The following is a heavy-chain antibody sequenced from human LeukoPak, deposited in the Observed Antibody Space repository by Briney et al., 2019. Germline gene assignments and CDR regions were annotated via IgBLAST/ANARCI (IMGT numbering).Heavy chain of an antibody. J-gene: IGHJ6*02. CDR3: AKDIVISGYYGMDV. CDR2: IRSSGDST. V-gene: IGHV3-23*01. Sequence: PGGSLRLSCAASGFTFSYYALSWVRQAPGKGLEWVAAIRSSGDSTYYADSVKGRFTISRDNSKNTVYLEMNSLRGEDTAAYHCAKDIVISGYYGMDVWGQGTTVIVSS. CDR1: GFTFSYYA. D-gene: IGHD2/OR15-2a*01.